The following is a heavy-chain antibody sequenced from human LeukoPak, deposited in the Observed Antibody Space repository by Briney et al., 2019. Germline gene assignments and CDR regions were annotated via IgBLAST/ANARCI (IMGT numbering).Heavy chain of an antibody. D-gene: IGHD4-17*01. V-gene: IGHV4-39*07. CDR2: IYSNGNT. CDR1: GGSISSSGHY. Sequence: KSSETLSLTCSASGGSISSSGHYWGWIRQSPEKGLDWIDSIYSNGNTYYNPSVKSRVTISVDTSKNQFSLKLTSVTAAETAVYYCARSATVTTGYFDYWGQGALVTVSS. J-gene: IGHJ4*02. CDR3: ARSATVTTGYFDY.